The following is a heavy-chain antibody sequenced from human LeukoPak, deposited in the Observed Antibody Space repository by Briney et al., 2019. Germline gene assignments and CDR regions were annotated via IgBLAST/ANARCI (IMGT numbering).Heavy chain of an antibody. D-gene: IGHD2-15*01. Sequence: GGSLRLSCAASGFTFSSYAMHWVRQAPGKGLEWVAVISYDGSNKYYADSVKGRLTISRDNAKNSLYLQMNSLRAEDTAVYYCARDLVVSEPYNWFDPWGQGTLVTVSS. CDR2: ISYDGSNK. CDR3: ARDLVVSEPYNWFDP. J-gene: IGHJ5*02. V-gene: IGHV3-30-3*01. CDR1: GFTFSSYA.